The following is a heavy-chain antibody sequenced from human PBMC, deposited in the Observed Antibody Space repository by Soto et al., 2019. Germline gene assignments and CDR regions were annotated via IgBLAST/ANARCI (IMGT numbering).Heavy chain of an antibody. CDR3: ATPYSSGGSYYYYGVDV. CDR1: GGTFSSYA. V-gene: IGHV1-69*12. J-gene: IGHJ6*02. D-gene: IGHD6-19*01. Sequence: QVQLVQSGAEVKKPGSSVKVSCKASGGTFSSYAISWVRQAPGQGLEWMGGIIPIFGTADYAQKFQGRVTMTADESMSTAYMELRRLRSEDTAVYYFATPYSSGGSYYYYGVDVWGQGTTVTVSS. CDR2: IIPIFGTA.